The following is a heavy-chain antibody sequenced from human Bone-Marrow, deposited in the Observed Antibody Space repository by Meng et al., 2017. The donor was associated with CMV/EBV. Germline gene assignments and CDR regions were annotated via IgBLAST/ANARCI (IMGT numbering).Heavy chain of an antibody. CDR2: IYSGGST. V-gene: IGHV3-66*01. D-gene: IGHD3-10*01. CDR1: GFTVSSNY. CDR3: ARITMVRGVSFDY. Sequence: GELGESGGGLVQPGGSLRLSCAASGFTVSSNYMSWVRQAPGKGLEWVSVIYSGGSTYYADSVKGRFTISRDNSKNTLYLQMNSLRAEDTAVYYCARITMVRGVSFDYWGQGTLVTVSS. J-gene: IGHJ4*02.